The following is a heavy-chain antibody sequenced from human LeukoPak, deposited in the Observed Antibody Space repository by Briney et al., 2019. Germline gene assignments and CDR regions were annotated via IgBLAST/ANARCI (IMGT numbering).Heavy chain of an antibody. CDR3: ARDSGVDIVVVPAAIRFDP. Sequence: GGSLRLSCAASGFTFSSYSMNWVRQAPGKGLEWVSSISSSSSYIYYADSVKGRFTISRDNAKNSLYLQMNSLRAEDTAAYYCARDSGVDIVVVPAAIRFDPWGQGTLVTVSS. CDR1: GFTFSSYS. CDR2: ISSSSSYI. V-gene: IGHV3-21*01. J-gene: IGHJ5*02. D-gene: IGHD2-2*01.